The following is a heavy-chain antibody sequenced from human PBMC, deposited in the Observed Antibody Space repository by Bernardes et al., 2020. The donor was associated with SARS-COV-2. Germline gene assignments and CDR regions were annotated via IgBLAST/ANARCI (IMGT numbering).Heavy chain of an antibody. CDR2: INPNSGGT. Sequence: ASVKVSCKASGYTFTGYYMHWVRQAPGQGLEWMGWINPNSGGTNYAQKFQGRVTMTRETSISTAYMELSRLTSDDTAVYYCARDRDFGSGLYGLGVWGQGTTVTVSS. D-gene: IGHD3-10*01. J-gene: IGHJ6*02. CDR3: ARDRDFGSGLYGLGV. V-gene: IGHV1-2*02. CDR1: GYTFTGYY.